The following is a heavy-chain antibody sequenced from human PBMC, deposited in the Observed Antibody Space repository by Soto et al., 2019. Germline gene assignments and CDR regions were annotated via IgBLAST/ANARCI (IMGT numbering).Heavy chain of an antibody. J-gene: IGHJ6*03. V-gene: IGHV1-8*01. CDR2: MNPNSGNT. CDR3: TTVTPGYYYMDV. Sequence: ASVKVSCKASGYTFTSYDINWVRQATGQGLEWMGWMNPNSGNTGYAQKFQGRVTMTRNTSISTAYMELSSLRSEDTAVYYCTTVTPGYYYMDVWGKGTTVTVSS. CDR1: GYTFTSYD.